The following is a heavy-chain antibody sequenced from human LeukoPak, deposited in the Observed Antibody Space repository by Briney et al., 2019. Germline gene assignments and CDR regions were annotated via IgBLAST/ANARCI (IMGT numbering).Heavy chain of an antibody. Sequence: GGSLTLSCAASGFTFSNYWMHWVRQAPGKGLVWVSRINSNGSSTNYADSVKGRFTISRDFSKNTVFLHMNSLRAEDTAMYYCARGDDSGYYDYFDYWGQGALVTVSS. CDR2: INSNGSST. V-gene: IGHV3-74*01. J-gene: IGHJ4*02. CDR1: GFTFSNYW. CDR3: ARGDDSGYYDYFDY. D-gene: IGHD3-22*01.